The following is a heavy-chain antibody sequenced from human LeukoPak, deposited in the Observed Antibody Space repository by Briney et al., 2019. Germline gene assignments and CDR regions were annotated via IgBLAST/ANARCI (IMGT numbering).Heavy chain of an antibody. CDR3: AKAMPNYGDYVGEIDY. D-gene: IGHD4-17*01. V-gene: IGHV3-33*06. J-gene: IGHJ4*02. CDR1: GFTFSSYG. CDR2: IWCDGSNK. Sequence: PGRSLRLSCAASGFTFSSYGMHWVRQAPGKGLEWVAVIWCDGSNKYYADSVKGRFTISRDNSKNTLYLQMNSLRAEDTAVYYCAKAMPNYGDYVGEIDYWGQGTLVTVSS.